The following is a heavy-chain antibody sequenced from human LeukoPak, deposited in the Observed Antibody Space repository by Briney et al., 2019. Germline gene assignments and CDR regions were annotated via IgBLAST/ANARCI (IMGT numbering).Heavy chain of an antibody. CDR1: GGSISSYY. D-gene: IGHD6-13*01. V-gene: IGHV4-4*07. Sequence: PSETLSLTCTVSGGSISSYYWSWIRQPAGKGLEWVGRIYTSGSTNYNPSLKSRVTMSVDTSKNQCSLKLSSVTAADTAVYYCARAGAARGYYYYYMDVWGKGTTVTVSS. CDR3: ARAGAARGYYYYYMDV. J-gene: IGHJ6*03. CDR2: IYTSGST.